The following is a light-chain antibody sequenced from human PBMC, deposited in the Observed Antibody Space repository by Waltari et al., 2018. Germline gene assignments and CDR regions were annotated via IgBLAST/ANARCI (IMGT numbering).Light chain of an antibody. CDR3: CTAADTSREWV. Sequence: QQKPAQAPVLVIYNEGGRPSGIPERFSCSTTWATVILTITGGLAEDEADYYCCTAADTSREWVFGGGTKLNVL. V-gene: IGLV3-27*01. CDR2: NEG. J-gene: IGLJ3*02.